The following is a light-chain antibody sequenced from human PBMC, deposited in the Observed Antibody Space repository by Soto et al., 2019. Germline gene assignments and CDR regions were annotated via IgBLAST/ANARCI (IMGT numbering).Light chain of an antibody. J-gene: IGLJ1*01. V-gene: IGLV2-8*01. CDR3: SSYAVTNIFV. Sequence: ALTQPPSASGSPGQSVTISCSGTSSDVGGFNYVSWYQQHPGRAPKVLIYEVNKRPSGVPDRFSGSKSGSTASLTVSGLQAEDEAEYYCSSYAVTNIFVFGTGTKVTV. CDR1: SSDVGGFNY. CDR2: EVN.